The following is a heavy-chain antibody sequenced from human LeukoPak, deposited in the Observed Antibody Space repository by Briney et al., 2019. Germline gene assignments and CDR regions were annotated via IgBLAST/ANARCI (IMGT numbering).Heavy chain of an antibody. CDR3: ARAYYDFWSGYSHYFDY. Sequence: PSGTLSLTCAVSGGSFSSSNWWRWGRQPPGKGLEWVGIIYYSGSTYYNPSLKSRVTISVDTSKNQFSLKLSSVTAADTAVYYCARAYYDFWSGYSHYFDYWGQGTLVTVS. V-gene: IGHV4-4*02. CDR1: GGSFSSSNW. D-gene: IGHD3-3*01. CDR2: IYYSGST. J-gene: IGHJ4*02.